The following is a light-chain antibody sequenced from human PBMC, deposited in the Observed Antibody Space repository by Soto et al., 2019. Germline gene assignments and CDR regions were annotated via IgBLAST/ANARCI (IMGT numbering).Light chain of an antibody. CDR1: QGIKNY. Sequence: DIPMTQSPPSLSASVGDRVTITCRASQGIKNYLAWFQQKPGEAPKSLIYAASSLQSGVPSRFSGSGSGTYFTLTISSLQPEDFATYYCQQYTTYPLTFGRGTKLEIK. CDR3: QQYTTYPLT. J-gene: IGKJ2*01. CDR2: AAS. V-gene: IGKV1-16*01.